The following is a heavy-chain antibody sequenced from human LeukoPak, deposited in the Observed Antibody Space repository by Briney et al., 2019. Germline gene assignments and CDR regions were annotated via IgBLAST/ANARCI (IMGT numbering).Heavy chain of an antibody. J-gene: IGHJ3*02. CDR1: GFTFRSYG. V-gene: IGHV3-23*01. CDR2: ISGSGDTT. CDR3: AKDSPGASPDVFDI. Sequence: PGGSLRLSCAASGFTFRSYGMSWIRQAPGKGLEWVSGISGSGDTTYYADSVKGRFTISRDNSRDTLYLQMNSLRADDTAVYYCAKDSPGASPDVFDIWGQGTMVPVSS. D-gene: IGHD4/OR15-4a*01.